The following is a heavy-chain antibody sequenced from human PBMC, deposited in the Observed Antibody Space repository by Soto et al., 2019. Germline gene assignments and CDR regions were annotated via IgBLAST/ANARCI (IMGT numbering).Heavy chain of an antibody. CDR2: IYYSGST. V-gene: IGHV4-31*03. Sequence: QVQLQESGPGLVKPSQTLSLTCTVSGGSISSGGYYWSWIRQHPGKGLEWIGYIYYSGSTYYNQSLKSRVTISVDTSKNQFSLKLSSVTAADTAVYYCARCVRGVIKFDYWGQGTLVTVSS. J-gene: IGHJ4*02. CDR3: ARCVRGVIKFDY. CDR1: GGSISSGGYY. D-gene: IGHD3-10*02.